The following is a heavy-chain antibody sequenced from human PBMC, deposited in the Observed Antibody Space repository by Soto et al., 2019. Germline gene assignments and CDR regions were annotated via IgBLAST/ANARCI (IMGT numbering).Heavy chain of an antibody. Sequence: QVQLQESGPGLMKPSGTLSLTCAVSGGSISTSDWWNWVRQTPEQGLEWIAEISHSGSAHYNPSLKSRVTISIDKSNNQFSLRLTSVTAADTAVYYCARGRDYRSAPAFDPWGQGSLVTVSS. J-gene: IGHJ5*02. D-gene: IGHD3-10*01. V-gene: IGHV4-4*02. CDR1: GGSISTSDW. CDR2: ISHSGSA. CDR3: ARGRDYRSAPAFDP.